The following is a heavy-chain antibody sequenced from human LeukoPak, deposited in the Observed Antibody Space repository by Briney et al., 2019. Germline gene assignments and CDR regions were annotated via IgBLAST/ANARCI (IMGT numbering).Heavy chain of an antibody. CDR2: MNPNSGNT. CDR1: GYTFTSYD. J-gene: IGHJ3*02. D-gene: IGHD2-2*01. CDR3: ARVVPAAQDAFDI. V-gene: IGHV1-8*01. Sequence: ASVTVSCKASGYTFTSYDINWVRQATGQGLEWMGWMNPNSGNTGYAQKFQGRVTMTRNTSISTAYMELSSLRSEDTAVYYCARVVPAAQDAFDIWGQGTMVTVSS.